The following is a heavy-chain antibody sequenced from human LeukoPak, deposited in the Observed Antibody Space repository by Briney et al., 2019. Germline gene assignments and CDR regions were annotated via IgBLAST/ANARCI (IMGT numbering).Heavy chain of an antibody. CDR3: ARGIGTSYDSSRDAFDI. Sequence: SETLSLTCTVSAGSINSGDYYWSWIRQPPGKGLEGIGRIYSPGTPSNYNPSLNSPVTISIDTSKNQSSLKLTSVTAADTAVYYCARGIGTSYDSSRDAFDIWGQGTMVTVPS. CDR1: AGSINSGDYY. D-gene: IGHD3-22*01. J-gene: IGHJ3*02. CDR2: IYSPGTP. V-gene: IGHV4-61*02.